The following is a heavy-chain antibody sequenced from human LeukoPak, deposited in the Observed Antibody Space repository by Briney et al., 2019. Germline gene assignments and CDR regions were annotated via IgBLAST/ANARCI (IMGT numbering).Heavy chain of an antibody. CDR1: GESFRGYC. J-gene: IGHJ6*02. Sequence: SETLSLTCAVYGESFRGYCWSWIRQPPGKGLEWIGEINQSGSTNYNSSLKGRVTISVDSSKNQFSLRLSSVTAADTAVYYCASATSVYYYYHGMDVWGQGTSVTVSS. V-gene: IGHV4-34*01. CDR3: ASATSVYYYYHGMDV. CDR2: INQSGST.